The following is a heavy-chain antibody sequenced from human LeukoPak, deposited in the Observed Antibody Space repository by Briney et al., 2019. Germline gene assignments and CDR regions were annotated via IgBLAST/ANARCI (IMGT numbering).Heavy chain of an antibody. CDR1: GYTFTSYA. J-gene: IGHJ4*02. D-gene: IGHD2-15*01. Sequence: ASVKVSCKASGYTFTSYAMHWVRQAPGQRPEWMGWINAGNGNTKYSQKFQGRVTITRDTSASTAYMELSSLRSEDTAVYYCARDLICSGGSCYPDFDYWGQGTLVTVSS. CDR2: INAGNGNT. V-gene: IGHV1-3*01. CDR3: ARDLICSGGSCYPDFDY.